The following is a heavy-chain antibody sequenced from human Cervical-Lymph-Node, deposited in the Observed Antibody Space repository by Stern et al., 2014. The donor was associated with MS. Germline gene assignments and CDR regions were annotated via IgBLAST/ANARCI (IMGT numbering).Heavy chain of an antibody. Sequence: EMQLVESGAEVKKPGEGLKISCKGSGYSFNTYWIGWVRQMPGKGLAWMGMIYPSDFDTRYSPSFQGRVTISVDKPTRTAYLQWSGLMASDTAMYYCARREAATANAFDMWGQGTMIIVSS. CDR3: ARREAATANAFDM. CDR2: IYPSDFDT. V-gene: IGHV5-51*04. CDR1: GYSFNTYW. J-gene: IGHJ3*02. D-gene: IGHD1-1*01.